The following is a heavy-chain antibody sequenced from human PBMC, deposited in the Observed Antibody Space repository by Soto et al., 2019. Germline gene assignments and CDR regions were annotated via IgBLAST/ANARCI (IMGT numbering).Heavy chain of an antibody. CDR1: GGSISSYY. D-gene: IGHD1-7*01. J-gene: IGHJ4*02. CDR2: IYYSGST. CDR3: ARGRYNWNYASNFDY. V-gene: IGHV4-59*01. Sequence: PSETLSLTCTVSGGSISSYYWSWIRQPPGKGLEWIGYIYYSGSTNYNPSLKSRVTISVDTSKNQFSLKLSSVTAADTAVYYCARGRYNWNYASNFDYWGQGTLVTVSS.